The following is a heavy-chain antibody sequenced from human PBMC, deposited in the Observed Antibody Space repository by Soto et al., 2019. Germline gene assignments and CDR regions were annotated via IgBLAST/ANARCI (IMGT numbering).Heavy chain of an antibody. CDR2: INAGNGNT. D-gene: IGHD5-18*01. CDR1: GYTFTSYG. CDR3: ARDQRLATRSGGKTAMAPPRY. V-gene: IGHV1-3*01. J-gene: IGHJ4*02. Sequence: SVKVSCKASGYTFTSYGISWVRQAPGQRLEWMGWINAGNGNTKYSQKFQGRVTITRDTSASTAYMELSSLRSEDTAVYYCARDQRLATRSGGKTAMAPPRYWGQGTLVTVSS.